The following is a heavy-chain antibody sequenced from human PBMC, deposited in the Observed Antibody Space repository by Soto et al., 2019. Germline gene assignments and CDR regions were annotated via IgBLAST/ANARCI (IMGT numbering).Heavy chain of an antibody. D-gene: IGHD3-10*01. CDR2: INPNSGGT. V-gene: IGHV1-2*04. J-gene: IGHJ6*02. Sequence: QVQLVQSGAEVKKPGASVKVSCKASGYTFTGYYMHWVRQAPGQGLEWMGWINPNSGGTNYAQKFQGSVTMTRHTSISTAYMELSRLRSDDTAVYYCARDRPNGGLWFGETLRGDYSYGMDVWGRGTTVTVSS. CDR3: ARDRPNGGLWFGETLRGDYSYGMDV. CDR1: GYTFTGYY.